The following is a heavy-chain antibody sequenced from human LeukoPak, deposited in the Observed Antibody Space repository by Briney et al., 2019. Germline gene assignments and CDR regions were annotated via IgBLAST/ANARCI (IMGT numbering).Heavy chain of an antibody. Sequence: ASVKVSCKASGYTFTSYAMNWVRQAPGQGLEWMGWINTNTGNPTYAQGFTGRFVFSLDTSVSTAYLQISSLKAEDTAVYYCARDVPYYDFWSGYWGGSNNWFDPWGQGTLVTVSS. J-gene: IGHJ5*02. D-gene: IGHD3-3*01. CDR1: GYTFTSYA. CDR2: INTNTGNP. CDR3: ARDVPYYDFWSGYWGGSNNWFDP. V-gene: IGHV7-4-1*02.